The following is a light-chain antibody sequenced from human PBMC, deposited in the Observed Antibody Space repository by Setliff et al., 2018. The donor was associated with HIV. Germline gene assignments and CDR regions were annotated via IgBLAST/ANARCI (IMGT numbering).Light chain of an antibody. CDR2: DVT. CDR1: SSDLADFNY. J-gene: IGLJ1*01. Sequence: ALPQPRSVSGSPGQSVTISCTGTSSDLADFNYVSWYQHHPGKAPKLIIYDVTKRPSGVPDRFSGSKSGNTASLTISGLQTDDEADYYCCSYAGSYTSLYVFGIGTQLTVL. V-gene: IGLV2-11*01. CDR3: CSYAGSYTSLYV.